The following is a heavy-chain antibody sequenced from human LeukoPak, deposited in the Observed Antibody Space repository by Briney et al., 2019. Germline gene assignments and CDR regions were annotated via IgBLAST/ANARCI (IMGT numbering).Heavy chain of an antibody. D-gene: IGHD1-26*01. CDR1: GGSISSYY. V-gene: IGHV4-4*07. CDR3: ATISGSYLDDAFDI. CDR2: IYTSGST. J-gene: IGHJ3*02. Sequence: SETLSLTCTVSGGSISSYYWSWIRQPAGKGLEWIGRIYTSGSTNYNPSLKSRVTMSVDTSKNQFSLKLSSVTAADTAVYYCATISGSYLDDAFDIWGQGTMVTVSS.